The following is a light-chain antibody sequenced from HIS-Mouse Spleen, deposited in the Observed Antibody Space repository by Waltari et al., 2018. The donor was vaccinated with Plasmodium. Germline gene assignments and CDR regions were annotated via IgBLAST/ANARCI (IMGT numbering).Light chain of an antibody. J-gene: IGLJ3*02. CDR1: SLRSYY. V-gene: IGLV3-19*01. CDR2: GKK. Sequence: SSELTQDPAVSVALGQTVRITCQGDSLRSYYASRNQQKPGQAPVLVIYGKKNRTSGIPDRFSGSSSGNTASLTITGAQAEDEADYYCNSRDSSGNHQVFGGGTKLTVL. CDR3: NSRDSSGNHQV.